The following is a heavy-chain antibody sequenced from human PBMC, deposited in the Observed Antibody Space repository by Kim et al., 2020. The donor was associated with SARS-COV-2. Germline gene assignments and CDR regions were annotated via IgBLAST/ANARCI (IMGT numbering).Heavy chain of an antibody. CDR1: GYTFINYG. Sequence: ASVKVSCKASGYTFINYGISWVRQAPGQGLEWMGWISSYNNKTNYAQNFQGRVTMATDTSTSTAYMELRSLRSDDTAIYYCARDLHYYDSSGYGYWGQGTLVTVSS. V-gene: IGHV1-18*01. D-gene: IGHD3-22*01. CDR3: ARDLHYYDSSGYGY. J-gene: IGHJ4*02. CDR2: ISSYNNKT.